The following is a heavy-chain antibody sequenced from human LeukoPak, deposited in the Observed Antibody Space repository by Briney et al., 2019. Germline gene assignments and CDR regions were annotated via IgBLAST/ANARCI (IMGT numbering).Heavy chain of an antibody. V-gene: IGHV3-33*01. J-gene: IGHJ6*02. D-gene: IGHD6-6*01. Sequence: GRSLRLSCAASGFTFSSYGMHWVRQAPGKGLEWVAVIWYDGSNKYYADSVKGRITISRDNSKNTLYLQMNSLRAEDTAVYYCARDLDSSSSFYYYYGMDVWGQGTTVTVSS. CDR1: GFTFSSYG. CDR3: ARDLDSSSSFYYYYGMDV. CDR2: IWYDGSNK.